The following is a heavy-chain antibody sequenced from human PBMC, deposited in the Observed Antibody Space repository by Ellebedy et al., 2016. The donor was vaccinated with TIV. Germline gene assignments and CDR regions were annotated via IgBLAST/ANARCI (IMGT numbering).Heavy chain of an antibody. CDR3: VRLDTSYFDY. CDR2: TYPGDSNT. CDR1: GYSFTNYW. Sequence: PGGSLRLSCKGSGYSFTNYWIGWVRQMPGKGLEWMGITYPGDSNTQSSPSFQGQGRVTISADKSISTAYLQWSSLEASDTALYYCVRLDTSYFDYWGQGTLVTVSS. J-gene: IGHJ4*02. V-gene: IGHV5-51*01.